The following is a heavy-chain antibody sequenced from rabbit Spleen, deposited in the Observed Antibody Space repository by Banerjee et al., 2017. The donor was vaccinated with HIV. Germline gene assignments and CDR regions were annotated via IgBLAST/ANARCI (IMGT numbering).Heavy chain of an antibody. J-gene: IGHJ4*01. Sequence: QSLEESGGDLVKPGASLTLTCTASGFSFSSNYYMCWVRQAPGKGLEWIACIYAGGSGSTYYASWAKGRFTISKSSSTTVTLQMTSLTGADTATYFCARDNGSGDYIDVYFDLWGPGTLVTVS. D-gene: IGHD1-1*01. CDR3: ARDNGSGDYIDVYFDL. CDR1: GFSFSSNYY. V-gene: IGHV1S40*01. CDR2: IYAGGSGST.